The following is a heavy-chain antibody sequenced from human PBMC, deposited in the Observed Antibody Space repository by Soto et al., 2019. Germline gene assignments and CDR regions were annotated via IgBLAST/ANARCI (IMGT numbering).Heavy chain of an antibody. CDR2: ISWDGGST. CDR1: GFTFDDYT. Sequence: GGSLRLSCAASGFTFDDYTMHWVRQAPGKGLEWVSLISWDGGSTYYADSVKGRFTISRDNSKNSLYLQMNSLRTEDTALYYCAKDRKPDFWSGYYTGSGYYYYGMDVWGQGTXVTVSS. V-gene: IGHV3-43*01. CDR3: AKDRKPDFWSGYYTGSGYYYYGMDV. J-gene: IGHJ6*02. D-gene: IGHD3-3*01.